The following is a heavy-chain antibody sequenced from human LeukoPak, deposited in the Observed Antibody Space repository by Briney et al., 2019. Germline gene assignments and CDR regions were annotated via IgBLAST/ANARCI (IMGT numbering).Heavy chain of an antibody. D-gene: IGHD3-10*01. J-gene: IGHJ4*02. CDR2: INPNSGGT. CDR1: GYTFTGYY. CDR3: ATDGYYYGSGTYPNY. V-gene: IGHV1-2*02. Sequence: ASVKVSCKTSGYTFTGYYMHWVRQAPGQGLEWMGWINPNSGGTDYAQKFQGRVTMTRDTSISTAYMEPGRLPSADTAVYYCATDGYYYGSGTYPNYWGQGTLVTISS.